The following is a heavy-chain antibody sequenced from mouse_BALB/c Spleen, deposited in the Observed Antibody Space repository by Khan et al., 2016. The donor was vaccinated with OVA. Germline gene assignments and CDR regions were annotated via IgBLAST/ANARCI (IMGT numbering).Heavy chain of an antibody. CDR2: IDPANGNT. J-gene: IGHJ3*01. CDR3: ARVYWDVFAD. CDR1: GFNIKDTY. D-gene: IGHD4-1*01. V-gene: IGHV14-3*02. Sequence: VQLQQSGAELVKPGASVKLSCTASGFNIKDTYMHWVKQRLEQGLEWFGRIDPANGNTKYDPKFQGKATITADTSYNTAYLQLSSLTSEDTAVYYCARVYWDVFADWGQGTLVTVAA.